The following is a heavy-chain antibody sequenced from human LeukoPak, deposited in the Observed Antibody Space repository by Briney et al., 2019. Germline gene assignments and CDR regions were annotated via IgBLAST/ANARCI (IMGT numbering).Heavy chain of an antibody. J-gene: IGHJ4*02. CDR2: ISRSGSSI. CDR3: ARGQGYSGGSCHPFDY. V-gene: IGHV3-48*04. Sequence: GGSLRLSCAASGFTFSSYSMNWVRQALGKGLEWVSYISRSGSSIYYADSVKGRFTISGDNAKNSLSLQMNSLRAEDTAVYYCARGQGYSGGSCHPFDYWGQGTLVTVSS. D-gene: IGHD2-15*01. CDR1: GFTFSSYS.